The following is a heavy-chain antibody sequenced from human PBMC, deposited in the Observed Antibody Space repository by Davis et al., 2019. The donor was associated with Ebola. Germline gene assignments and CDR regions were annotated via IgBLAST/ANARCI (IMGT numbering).Heavy chain of an antibody. V-gene: IGHV3-30-3*01. Sequence: GESLKISCAASGFTFSSYAMHWVRQAPGKGLERVAVISYDGSNKYYADSVKGRFTISRDNSKNTLYLQMNSLRAEDTAVYYCARDRDDILTGYFDYWGQGTLVTVSS. CDR3: ARDRDDILTGYFDY. J-gene: IGHJ4*02. D-gene: IGHD3-9*01. CDR1: GFTFSSYA. CDR2: ISYDGSNK.